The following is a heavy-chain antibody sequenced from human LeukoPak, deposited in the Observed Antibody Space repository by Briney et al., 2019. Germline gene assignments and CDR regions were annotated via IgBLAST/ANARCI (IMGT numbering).Heavy chain of an antibody. CDR3: ARTSIAARRANAFDI. V-gene: IGHV4-30-2*01. J-gene: IGHJ3*02. CDR2: IYHSAST. CDR1: GGSISSGGYS. Sequence: SQTLSLTCAVSGGSISSGGYSWSWIRQPPGKGLEWIGYIYHSASTYYNPSLKSRVTISVDRSKNQFSLKLSSVTAADTAVYYCARTSIAARRANAFDIWGQGTMVTVSS. D-gene: IGHD6-6*01.